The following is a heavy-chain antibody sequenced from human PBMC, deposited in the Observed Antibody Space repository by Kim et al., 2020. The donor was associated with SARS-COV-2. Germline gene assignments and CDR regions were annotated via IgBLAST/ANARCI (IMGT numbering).Heavy chain of an antibody. Sequence: SETLSLTCAVYGGSFSGYYWSWIRQPPGKGLEWIGEINHSGSTNYNPSLKSRVTISVDTSKNQFSLKLSSVTAADTAVYYCARVRRPIFGVAKVDYGMDVWGQGTTVTVSS. CDR1: GGSFSGYY. D-gene: IGHD3-3*01. V-gene: IGHV4-34*01. CDR3: ARVRRPIFGVAKVDYGMDV. CDR2: INHSGST. J-gene: IGHJ6*02.